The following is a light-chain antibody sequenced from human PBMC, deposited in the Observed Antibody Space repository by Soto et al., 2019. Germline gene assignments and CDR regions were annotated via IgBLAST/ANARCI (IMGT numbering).Light chain of an antibody. Sequence: EVVLTQSPGTLSLSAGERATLSCRASQSVSSSYLAWYQQKPGQAPRLLIYGASSRSTGIPDRFSGSGSGTDVALTISRLEPQEYAVYYRQQYGSSPPIPFGQGTRLEIK. CDR3: QQYGSSPPIP. J-gene: IGKJ5*01. CDR2: GAS. V-gene: IGKV3-20*01. CDR1: QSVSSSY.